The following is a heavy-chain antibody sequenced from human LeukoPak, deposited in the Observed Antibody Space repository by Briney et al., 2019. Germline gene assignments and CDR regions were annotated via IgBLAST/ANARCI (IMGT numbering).Heavy chain of an antibody. CDR2: IKTKIDGGTT. D-gene: IGHD2-2*01. V-gene: IGHV3-15*01. CDR1: GFTFSHVW. Sequence: GESLRLSCAASGFTFSHVWMSWVRQAPGKGLEWVGRIKTKIDGGTTDYAAPVKGRFTISRDDSKNTLYLQINSLKTEDTAVYYCTTGSYCSSTSCPGTFDFWGQGTLVTVSS. CDR3: TTGSYCSSTSCPGTFDF. J-gene: IGHJ4*02.